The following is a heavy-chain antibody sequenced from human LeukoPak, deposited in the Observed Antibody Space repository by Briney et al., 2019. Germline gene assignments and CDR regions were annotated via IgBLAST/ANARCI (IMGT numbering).Heavy chain of an antibody. CDR1: GKSLTRVS. D-gene: IGHD3-16*02. J-gene: IGHJ5*02. V-gene: IGHV1-24*01. CDR2: LDPEHGGR. Sequence: GASVTVSCKVSGKSLTRVSIHWVRQSPGQGLEWMGGLDPEHGGRLYAQTFQGRVTMTEDASTDTAYMELNRLRSEDTAVYYCATATIIWGSYRSWLDTWGQGTLVTVSS. CDR3: ATATIIWGSYRSWLDT.